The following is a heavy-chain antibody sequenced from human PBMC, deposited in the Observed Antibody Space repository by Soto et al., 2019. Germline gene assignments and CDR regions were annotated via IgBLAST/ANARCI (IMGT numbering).Heavy chain of an antibody. D-gene: IGHD6-6*01. V-gene: IGHV4-31*03. J-gene: IGHJ4*02. Sequence: QVQLQESGPGLVKPSQTLSLTCTVSGGSISSGGYYWSWIRQHPGKGLGWIGYIYYSGSTYYNPSLKGRVTISGDTSKNPFSLKMSSVTAADTDVYYCARDGPSLFFDYWGQGTLVTVSS. CDR3: ARDGPSLFFDY. CDR2: IYYSGST. CDR1: GGSISSGGYY.